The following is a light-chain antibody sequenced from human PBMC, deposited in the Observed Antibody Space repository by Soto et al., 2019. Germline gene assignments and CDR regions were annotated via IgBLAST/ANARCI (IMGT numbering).Light chain of an antibody. CDR3: QQYFSYPLT. V-gene: IGKV1-8*01. J-gene: IGKJ4*01. CDR2: DAS. CDR1: QGISTN. Sequence: AIHMTQSPSSFSASTGDTITITCRASQGISTNLAWYQQKPGKAPKVLIFDASTLQSGVPSRFRGSGSGTDFTLTISCLQSEDFASYYCQQYFSYPLTFGGGTNVEIK.